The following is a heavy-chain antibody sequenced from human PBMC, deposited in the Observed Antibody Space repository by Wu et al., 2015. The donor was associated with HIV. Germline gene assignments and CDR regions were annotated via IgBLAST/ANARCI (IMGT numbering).Heavy chain of an antibody. CDR3: AKVVHYYDGWGLDS. Sequence: QTHLRQSGPEVKRPGASVRVSCMASTYTFRTYGLAWVRQAPGQGLEWMGWLSAHNDNTNYAQKFQDRITISTDTSAKTAYLQLRSLKSDDTATYYCAKVVHYYDGWGLDSWGQGTLVTV. J-gene: IGHJ4*02. V-gene: IGHV1-18*01. D-gene: IGHD3-16*01. CDR2: LSAHNDNT. CDR1: TYTFRTYG.